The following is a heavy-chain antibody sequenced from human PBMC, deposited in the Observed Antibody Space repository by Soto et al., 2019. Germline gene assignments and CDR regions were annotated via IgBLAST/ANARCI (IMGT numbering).Heavy chain of an antibody. CDR2: INHSGST. V-gene: IGHV4-34*01. J-gene: IGHJ2*01. Sequence: QVQLQQWGAGLLKPSETLSLTCAVYGGSFSGYYWSWIRQPPGKGLEWIGEINHSGSTNYNPSLKSRVTISVDTSKNQFSLKLSSVTAADTAVYYCARGRGEQGDSNVYWYFDLWGRGTLVTVSS. CDR3: ARGRGEQGDSNVYWYFDL. CDR1: GGSFSGYY. D-gene: IGHD4-4*01.